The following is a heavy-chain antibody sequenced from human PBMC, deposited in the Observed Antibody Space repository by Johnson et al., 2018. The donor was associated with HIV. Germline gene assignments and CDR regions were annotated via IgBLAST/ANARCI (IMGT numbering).Heavy chain of an antibody. CDR3: AKDLYSSGWSDAFDI. CDR1: GFTFSSYA. CDR2: ISYDGSNK. J-gene: IGHJ3*02. Sequence: QVQLVESGGGLVQPGRSLRLSCAASGFTFSSYAMHWVRQAPGKGLEWVAVISYDGSNKYYADSVKGRFTHSRDNSKNTLYLQMNSLRAEDTALYYCAKDLYSSGWSDAFDIWGQGTMVTVSS. D-gene: IGHD6-19*01. V-gene: IGHV3-30-3*01.